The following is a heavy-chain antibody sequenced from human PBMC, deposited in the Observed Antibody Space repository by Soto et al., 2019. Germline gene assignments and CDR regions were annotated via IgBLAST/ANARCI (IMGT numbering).Heavy chain of an antibody. V-gene: IGHV3-33*01. CDR3: ARVLRYFDWDYAFDI. J-gene: IGHJ3*02. CDR1: GFTFSSYG. D-gene: IGHD3-9*01. CDR2: IWNDGRNK. Sequence: QVQLVESGGGVVQPGRSLRLSCAASGFTFSSYGMHWVRQAPGKGLEWVAVIWNDGRNKYYADSVKGRCTISRDNSKNTSYLQMNSLRAEDTAVYYCARVLRYFDWDYAFDIWGQGTMVTVSS.